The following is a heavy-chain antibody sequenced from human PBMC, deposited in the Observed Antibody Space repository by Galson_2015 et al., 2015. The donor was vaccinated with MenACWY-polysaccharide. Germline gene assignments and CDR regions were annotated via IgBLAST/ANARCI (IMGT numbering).Heavy chain of an antibody. Sequence: SLRLSCAASGSTFSSYAMHWVRQAPGKGLEWVAVISYDGSNKYYADSVKGRFTISRDNSKNTLYLQMNSLRAEDTAVYYCARPSSGWTYWGQGTLVTVSS. V-gene: IGHV3-30-3*01. D-gene: IGHD6-19*01. CDR3: ARPSSGWTY. J-gene: IGHJ4*02. CDR1: GSTFSSYA. CDR2: ISYDGSNK.